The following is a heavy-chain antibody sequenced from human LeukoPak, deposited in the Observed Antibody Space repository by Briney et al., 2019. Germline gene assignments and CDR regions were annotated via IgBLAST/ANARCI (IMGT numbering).Heavy chain of an antibody. CDR3: ARYITGPTYYYDSSGYFDRYYYYGMDV. Sequence: GGSLRLSCAASGFTFSDYYMSWVRQAPGKGLEWVSYISSGSTIYYADSVKGRFTISRDNAKNSLYLQMNSLRAEDTAVYYCARYITGPTYYYDSSGYFDRYYYYGMDVWGQGTTVTVSS. J-gene: IGHJ6*02. D-gene: IGHD3-22*01. CDR1: GFTFSDYY. V-gene: IGHV3-11*01. CDR2: ISSGSTI.